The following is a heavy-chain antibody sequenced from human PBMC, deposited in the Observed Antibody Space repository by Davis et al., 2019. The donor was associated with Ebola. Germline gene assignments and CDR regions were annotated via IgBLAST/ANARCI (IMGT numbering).Heavy chain of an antibody. J-gene: IGHJ4*02. CDR1: GFTFDNYG. CDR3: ARAGGPNFGSGSGNYHFYFDY. CDR2: IHWNGGST. V-gene: IGHV3-20*04. Sequence: GGSLRLSCAASGFTFDNYGMNWVRQAPGKGLEWVSAIHWNGGSTGYADSVKGRFTISRDNAKNSLYLQMNNLRAEDTALYYCARAGGPNFGSGSGNYHFYFDYWGQGTLVTVSS. D-gene: IGHD3-10*01.